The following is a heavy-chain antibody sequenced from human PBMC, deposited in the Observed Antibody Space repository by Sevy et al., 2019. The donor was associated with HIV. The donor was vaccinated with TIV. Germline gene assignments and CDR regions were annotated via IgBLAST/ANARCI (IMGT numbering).Heavy chain of an antibody. CDR2: INGDGSST. CDR1: GFTFSSYW. D-gene: IGHD2-21*01. Sequence: GGSVRLSCAASGFTFSSYWMHWVRQAPGKGLVWVSRINGDGSSTTYADSVKGRFTISRDNAKNTLYLQMNSLRAEDTAVYYCAKTSLGLWRGWFDPWGQGTLVTVSS. V-gene: IGHV3-74*01. J-gene: IGHJ5*02. CDR3: AKTSLGLWRGWFDP.